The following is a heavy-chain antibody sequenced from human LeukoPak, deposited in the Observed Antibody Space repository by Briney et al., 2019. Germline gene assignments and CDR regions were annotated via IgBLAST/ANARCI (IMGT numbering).Heavy chain of an antibody. V-gene: IGHV4-59*01. CDR1: GGSISSYY. J-gene: IGHJ4*02. CDR2: IYYSGST. CDR3: ARDGYSSHYFDY. D-gene: IGHD5-18*01. Sequence: SETLSLTCTVSGGSISSYYWSRIRQPPGKGLEWIGYIYYSGSTNYNPSLKSRVTISVDTSKNQFSLKLSSVTAADTAVYYCARDGYSSHYFDYWGQGTLVTVSS.